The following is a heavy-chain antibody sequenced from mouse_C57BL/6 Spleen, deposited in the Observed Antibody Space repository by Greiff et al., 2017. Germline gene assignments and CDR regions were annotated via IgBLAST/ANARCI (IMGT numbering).Heavy chain of an antibody. Sequence: EVKLQESGGGLVQPGGSMKLSCAASGFTFSDAWMDWVRQSPEKGLEWVAEIRNKANNHATYYAESVKGRFTISRDDSKSSVYLQMNSLRAEDTGIYYCTRSTAQATAWFAYWGQGTLVTVSA. V-gene: IGHV6-6*01. D-gene: IGHD3-2*02. CDR3: TRSTAQATAWFAY. CDR2: IRNKANNHAT. J-gene: IGHJ3*01. CDR1: GFTFSDAW.